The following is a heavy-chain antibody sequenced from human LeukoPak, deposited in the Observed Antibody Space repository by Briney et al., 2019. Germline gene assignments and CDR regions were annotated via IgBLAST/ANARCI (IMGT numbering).Heavy chain of an antibody. Sequence: ASVKVSCKASGYTFTGYYMHWVRQAPGQGLEWMGWINPNSGGTNYAQKFQGRVTMTRATSISTAYMELSSLGSEDTAIYYCARGGRITMDRGVRVDYMDVWGKGTTVTVSS. CDR3: ARGGRITMDRGVRVDYMDV. CDR1: GYTFTGYY. D-gene: IGHD3-10*01. J-gene: IGHJ6*03. V-gene: IGHV1-2*02. CDR2: INPNSGGT.